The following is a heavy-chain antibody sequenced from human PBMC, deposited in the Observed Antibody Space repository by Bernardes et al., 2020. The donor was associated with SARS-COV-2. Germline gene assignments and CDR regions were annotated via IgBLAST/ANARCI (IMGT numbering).Heavy chain of an antibody. CDR2: IKSKTDGGTT. D-gene: IGHD3-3*01. Sequence: GGSLRLSCAASGFTFSNAWMSWVRQAPGKGVEWIGRIKSKTDGGTTDYAAPVKGRFTITRDDSKNTLYLQMNSLKTEDTAVYYCTTGGAITIFGVVIVMDAFDIWGQGTTVTVSS. V-gene: IGHV3-15*01. J-gene: IGHJ3*02. CDR1: GFTFSNAW. CDR3: TTGGAITIFGVVIVMDAFDI.